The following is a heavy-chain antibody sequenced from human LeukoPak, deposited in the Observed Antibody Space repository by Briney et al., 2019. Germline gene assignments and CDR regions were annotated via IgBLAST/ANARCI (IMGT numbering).Heavy chain of an antibody. J-gene: IGHJ3*02. CDR1: GYTFTGYY. D-gene: IGHD3-22*01. CDR2: INPNSGGT. V-gene: IGHV1-2*02. Sequence: ASVKVSCKASGYTFTGYYMHWVRQAPGQGLEWMGWINPNSGGTNYAQKFQGRVTMTRDTSISTAYMELSRLRSDDTAVYYCARVGFDDSSGYYYNLVYAFDIWGQGTMVTVSS. CDR3: ARVGFDDSSGYYYNLVYAFDI.